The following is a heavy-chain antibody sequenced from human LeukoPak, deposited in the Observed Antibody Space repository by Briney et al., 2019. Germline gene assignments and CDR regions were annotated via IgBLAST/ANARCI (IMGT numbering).Heavy chain of an antibody. D-gene: IGHD2-2*01. CDR3: ARVGVLVPAATTYYYYYMDV. Sequence: PGGSLRLSCAASGFTVSTNYMSWVRQAPGKGLEWVSILYSGGSAYYADSLKDRFTISRDNSENTVYLQMNSLRAEDTAVYYCARVGVLVPAATTYYYYYMDVWGKGTTVTVSS. V-gene: IGHV3-66*01. CDR1: GFTVSTNY. J-gene: IGHJ6*03. CDR2: LYSGGSA.